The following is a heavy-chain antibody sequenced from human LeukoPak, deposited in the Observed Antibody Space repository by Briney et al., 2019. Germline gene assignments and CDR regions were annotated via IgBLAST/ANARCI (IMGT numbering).Heavy chain of an antibody. V-gene: IGHV4-59*08. J-gene: IGHJ5*02. Sequence: SETLSLTCTVSGGSISSYYWSWIRQPPGKGLEWIGYIYYSGSTNYNPSLKSRVTISVDTSKNQFSLKLSSVTAADTAVYYCARHSHRSRWFDPWGQGTLVTVSS. CDR2: IYYSGST. CDR1: GGSISSYY. D-gene: IGHD2-15*01. CDR3: ARHSHRSRWFDP.